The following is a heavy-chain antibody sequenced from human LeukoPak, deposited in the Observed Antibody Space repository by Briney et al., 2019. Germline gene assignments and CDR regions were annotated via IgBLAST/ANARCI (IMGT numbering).Heavy chain of an antibody. V-gene: IGHV3-48*02. CDR2: ISGSSKTI. J-gene: IGHJ4*02. CDR1: GFTFSSYS. D-gene: IGHD2-15*01. CDR3: ARRCEGVDPCYMYYLDS. Sequence: PGGSLRLSCAASGFTFSSYSMNWVRQAPGKGLEWVSYISGSSKTIYYADSVKGRFTISRDNAKNSLYLQMNSLSDEDTAMYYCARRCEGVDPCYMYYLDSWGQGTLVTVSS.